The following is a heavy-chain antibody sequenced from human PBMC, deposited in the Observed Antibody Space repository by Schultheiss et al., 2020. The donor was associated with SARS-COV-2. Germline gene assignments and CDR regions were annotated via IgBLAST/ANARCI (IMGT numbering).Heavy chain of an antibody. CDR3: ARVSHDRLGGFDP. D-gene: IGHD3-16*01. V-gene: IGHV4-39*01. CDR1: GGSISSSSYY. J-gene: IGHJ5*02. Sequence: SQTLSLTCPVSGGSISSSSYYWGWIRQPPGKGLEWIGSIYYSGSTYYNPSLKSRVTISVDTSKNQFSLKLSSVTAADTAVYYCARVSHDRLGGFDPWGQGTLVTVSS. CDR2: IYYSGST.